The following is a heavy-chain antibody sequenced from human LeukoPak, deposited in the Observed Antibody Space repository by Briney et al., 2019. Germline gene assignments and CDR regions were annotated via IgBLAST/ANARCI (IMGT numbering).Heavy chain of an antibody. D-gene: IGHD4-17*01. V-gene: IGHV4-59*01. CDR2: IYYSGST. J-gene: IGHJ5*02. CDR1: RGSISSYF. Sequence: SETLSLTCTVSRGSISSYFWSWIRQPPGKGLEWIGYIYYSGSTNYSPSLKSRVTISLDTSKNQFSLKLSSVTAADTAVYYCARVRDYGDYWFDPWGQGTLVTVSS. CDR3: ARVRDYGDYWFDP.